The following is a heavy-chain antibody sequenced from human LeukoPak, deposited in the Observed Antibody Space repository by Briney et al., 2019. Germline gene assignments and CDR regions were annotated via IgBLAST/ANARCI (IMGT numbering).Heavy chain of an antibody. V-gene: IGHV1-18*01. CDR3: ARDSEWLATEGIYFDY. J-gene: IGHJ4*02. CDR2: ISAYNGNT. CDR1: GYTFTSYG. Sequence: GASVKVSCKASGYTFTSYGISWVRQAPGQGLECMGWISAYNGNTNYAQKLQGRVTMTTDTSTSTAYMELRSLRSDDTAVYYCARDSEWLATEGIYFDYWGQGTLVTVSS. D-gene: IGHD6-19*01.